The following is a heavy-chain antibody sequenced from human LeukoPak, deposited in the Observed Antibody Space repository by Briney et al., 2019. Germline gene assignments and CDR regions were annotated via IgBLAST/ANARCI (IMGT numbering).Heavy chain of an antibody. Sequence: ASETLSLTCTVSGGSISSSSYYWGWIRQPPGKGLEWIVSIYYSGITYYNPSLKSRVTISVDTSKNQFSLKLSSVTAADTAVYYCARDTTDLIAAAGTFPVNWFDPWGQGTLVTVSP. D-gene: IGHD6-13*01. CDR2: IYYSGIT. CDR3: ARDTTDLIAAAGTFPVNWFDP. V-gene: IGHV4-39*07. CDR1: GGSISSSSYY. J-gene: IGHJ5*02.